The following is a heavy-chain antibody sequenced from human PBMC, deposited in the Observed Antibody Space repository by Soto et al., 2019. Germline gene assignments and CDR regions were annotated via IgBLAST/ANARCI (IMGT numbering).Heavy chain of an antibody. CDR3: ARARNWNHFDY. CDR2: IYYAGSP. Sequence: SETLSLTCTVSGGSISSYYWSWIRQPPGKGLEWIGYIYYAGSPSYNPSLKSRVTISVDTSRNQFSLRLCSVTAADTAVYYCARARNWNHFDYWGRGTLVTVSS. J-gene: IGHJ4*02. V-gene: IGHV4-59*08. D-gene: IGHD1-1*01. CDR1: GGSISSYY.